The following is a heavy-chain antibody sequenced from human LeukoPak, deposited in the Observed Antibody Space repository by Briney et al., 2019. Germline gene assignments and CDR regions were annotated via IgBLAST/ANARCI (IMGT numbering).Heavy chain of an antibody. Sequence: ASVKVSCKASGYTFTSYYIHWVRQAPGQGLEWMGIINPSGGSTSYAQKFRGRVTMTRDTSTSTVYMELSSLRSEDTAVYYCARSAWYYYDSSGYYADAFDIWGQGTMVTVSS. V-gene: IGHV1-46*01. J-gene: IGHJ3*02. CDR3: ARSAWYYYDSSGYYADAFDI. CDR1: GYTFTSYY. CDR2: INPSGGST. D-gene: IGHD3-22*01.